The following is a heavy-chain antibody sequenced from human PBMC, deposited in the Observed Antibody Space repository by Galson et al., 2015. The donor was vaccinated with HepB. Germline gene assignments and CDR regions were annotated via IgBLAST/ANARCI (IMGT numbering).Heavy chain of an antibody. Sequence: SLRLSCAASGFTFSSYGMHWVRQAPGKGLEWVAVIWYDGSNKYYADSVKGRFTISRDNSKNTLYLQMNSLRAEDTAVYYCARGTYCSSTSCPTVWYFDLWGRGTLVTVSS. J-gene: IGHJ2*01. D-gene: IGHD2-2*01. CDR1: GFTFSSYG. V-gene: IGHV3-33*01. CDR2: IWYDGSNK. CDR3: ARGTYCSSTSCPTVWYFDL.